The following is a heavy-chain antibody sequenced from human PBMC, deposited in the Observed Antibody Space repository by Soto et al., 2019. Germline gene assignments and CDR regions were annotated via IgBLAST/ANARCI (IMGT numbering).Heavy chain of an antibody. V-gene: IGHV1-69*13. CDR3: ARGYGDYIFDY. Sequence: GASVKVSCKAPGGTFSSYAISWVRQAPGQGLEWMGGIIPIFGTANYAQKFQGRVTITADESTSTAYMELSSLRSEDTAVYYCARGYGDYIFDYWGQGTLVTVSS. J-gene: IGHJ4*02. CDR1: GGTFSSYA. D-gene: IGHD4-17*01. CDR2: IIPIFGTA.